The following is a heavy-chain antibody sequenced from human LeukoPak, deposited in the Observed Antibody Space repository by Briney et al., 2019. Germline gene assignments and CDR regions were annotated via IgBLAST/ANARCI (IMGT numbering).Heavy chain of an antibody. D-gene: IGHD5-18*01. CDR2: LYTNGTV. V-gene: IGHV4-4*07. J-gene: IGHJ4*02. Sequence: SETLSLTCSVSGASITRYYWTWIRQPVGKGLEWFGRLYTNGTVNYNPSLRSRVTMSRDTSRNQFSLKLTSVTAADTAVYYCARGGWEYSYGRAGYFDYWGQGALVTVSS. CDR3: ARGGWEYSYGRAGYFDY. CDR1: GASITRYY.